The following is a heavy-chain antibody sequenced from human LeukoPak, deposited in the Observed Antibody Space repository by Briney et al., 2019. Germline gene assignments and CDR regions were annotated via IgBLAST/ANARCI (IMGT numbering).Heavy chain of an antibody. CDR3: ARDLDIVVVPAAIRGNWFDP. J-gene: IGHJ5*02. CDR2: INPNSGGT. CDR1: GYTFTGYF. D-gene: IGHD2-2*02. V-gene: IGHV1-2*02. Sequence: ASVKVSCKASGYTFTGYFMHWVRQAPGQGLEWMGWINPNSGGTNYAQKFQGRVTMTRDTSISTAYMELSRLRSDDTAVYYCARDLDIVVVPAAIRGNWFDPWGQGTLVTVSS.